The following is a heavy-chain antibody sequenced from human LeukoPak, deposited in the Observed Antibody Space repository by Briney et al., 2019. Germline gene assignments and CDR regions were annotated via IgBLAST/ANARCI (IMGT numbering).Heavy chain of an antibody. CDR2: ISSSSSYI. J-gene: IGHJ3*02. CDR1: GFTFSSYS. V-gene: IGHV3-21*01. Sequence: GGSLRLSCAASGFTFSSYSMNWVRQAPGKGLEWVSSISSSSSYIYYADSVKGRFTISRDNAKNSLYLQMNSLRAEDTAVYYCARAIPCSGGSCYTPPSTFDIWGQGTMVTVSS. D-gene: IGHD2-15*01. CDR3: ARAIPCSGGSCYTPPSTFDI.